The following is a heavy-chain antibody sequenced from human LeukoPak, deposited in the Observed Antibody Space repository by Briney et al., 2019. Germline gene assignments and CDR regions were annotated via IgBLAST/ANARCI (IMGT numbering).Heavy chain of an antibody. V-gene: IGHV1-2*02. CDR3: ARDLRGFGDYFDY. Sequence: ASVKVSCRASGCTFSDYYVYWVRQAPGQGLEWMGWINPASGGTNCAPKFQGRVTMTRDTSISTAYMELNRLTSDDTAVYYCARDLRGFGDYFDYLGQGTLVTVSS. D-gene: IGHD3-10*01. CDR2: INPASGGT. J-gene: IGHJ4*02. CDR1: GCTFSDYY.